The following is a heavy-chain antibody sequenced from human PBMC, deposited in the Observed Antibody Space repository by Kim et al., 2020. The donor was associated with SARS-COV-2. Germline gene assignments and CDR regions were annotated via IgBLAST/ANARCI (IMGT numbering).Heavy chain of an antibody. CDR3: ARDIGVLLAGQLDHYYYGMDG. D-gene: IGHD6-6*01. CDR1: GYTFTSYY. CDR2: INPSGGST. V-gene: IGHV1-46*01. Sequence: ASVKVSCKASGYTFTSYYMHWVRQAPGQGLEWMGIINPSGGSTSYAQKFQGRVTMTRDTSTSTVYMELSSLRSEDTAVYYCARDIGVLLAGQLDHYYYGMDGWGQATTVTVSS. J-gene: IGHJ6*02.